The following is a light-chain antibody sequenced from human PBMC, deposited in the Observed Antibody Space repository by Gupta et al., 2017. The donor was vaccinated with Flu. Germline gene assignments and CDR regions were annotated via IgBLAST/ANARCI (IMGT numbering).Light chain of an antibody. J-gene: IGLJ2*01. V-gene: IGLV2-14*01. CDR1: SSDIGGYNY. CDR3: SSYTRRSHGV. Sequence: QSALPQPDSVSGSPGQSITISCTRTSSDIGGYNYVSWYQQHPGKAPKLMIYEVTNRPSGVSNRFSGSKSGNTASLTISGLQAEDEADYYCSSYTRRSHGVFGGGTKVTVL. CDR2: EVT.